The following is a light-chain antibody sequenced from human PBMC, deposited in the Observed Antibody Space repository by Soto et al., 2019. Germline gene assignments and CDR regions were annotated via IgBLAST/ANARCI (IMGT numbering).Light chain of an antibody. V-gene: IGKV3-15*01. Sequence: EIVMTQSPATLSVSPGERATLSCRASQRVSSKLAWFQQQPGRAPRLLIYATSARATGIPARFSGSGSGTEFTPAISSLQSEDFAVYYCQQYSEWRPAFGGGTRVEIK. CDR3: QQYSEWRPA. J-gene: IGKJ4*01. CDR1: QRVSSK. CDR2: ATS.